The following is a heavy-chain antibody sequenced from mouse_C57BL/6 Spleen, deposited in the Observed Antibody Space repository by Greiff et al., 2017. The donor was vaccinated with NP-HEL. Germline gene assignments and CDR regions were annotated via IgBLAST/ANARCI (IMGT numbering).Heavy chain of an antibody. J-gene: IGHJ2*01. Sequence: EVKLEESGPGLVKPSQSLSLTCSVTGYSITSGYYWNWIRQFPGNKLEWMGYISYDGSNNYNPSLKNRISITRDTSKNQCFLKLNSLTTEDTATYYCARLYSNYLDYWGQGTTLTVSS. D-gene: IGHD2-5*01. CDR3: ARLYSNYLDY. V-gene: IGHV3-6*01. CDR1: GYSITSGYY. CDR2: ISYDGSN.